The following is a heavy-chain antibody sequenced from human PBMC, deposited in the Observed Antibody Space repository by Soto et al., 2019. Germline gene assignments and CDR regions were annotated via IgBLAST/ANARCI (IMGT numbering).Heavy chain of an antibody. D-gene: IGHD5-18*01. Sequence: GGSLRLSCAASGFTFSSYAMSWVRQAPGKGLEWVSSISSSSSYIYYADSVKGRFTISRDNAKNSLYLQMNSLRAEDTAVYYCARDLDSYGLYLPFHYWGQGTLVTVSS. V-gene: IGHV3-21*01. CDR3: ARDLDSYGLYLPFHY. J-gene: IGHJ4*02. CDR1: GFTFSSYA. CDR2: ISSSSSYI.